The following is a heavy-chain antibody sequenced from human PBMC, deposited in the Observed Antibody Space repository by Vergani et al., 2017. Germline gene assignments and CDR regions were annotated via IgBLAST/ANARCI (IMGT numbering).Heavy chain of an antibody. CDR3: ARDLVAARRTVYDFDY. J-gene: IGHJ4*02. Sequence: QVQLVQSGAEVKKPGASVKVSCKAYGYTFTGYYMHWVRQAPGQGLEWMGRINPNSGGTNYAQKFQGRVTMTRDTSISTAYMELSRLRSDDTAVYYCARDLVAARRTVYDFDYWGQGTLVTVSS. V-gene: IGHV1-2*06. CDR1: GYTFTGYY. CDR2: INPNSGGT. D-gene: IGHD6-6*01.